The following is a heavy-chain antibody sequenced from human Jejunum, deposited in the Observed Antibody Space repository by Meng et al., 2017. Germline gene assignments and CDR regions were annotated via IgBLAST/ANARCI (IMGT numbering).Heavy chain of an antibody. V-gene: IGHV4-38-2*02. CDR3: AREMDYYRSTGYNCFGY. J-gene: IGHJ4*02. CDR2: IERSGST. D-gene: IGHD3-22*01. Sequence: GSLRLSCAVSGYSIRSGYYWGWIRQPPGKGLEWIASIERSGSTYYNPSLKTRPTISVDTSKNQFSLKLRSVTAADTAVYYCAREMDYYRSTGYNCFGYWGQGTLVTVSS. CDR1: GYSIRSGYY.